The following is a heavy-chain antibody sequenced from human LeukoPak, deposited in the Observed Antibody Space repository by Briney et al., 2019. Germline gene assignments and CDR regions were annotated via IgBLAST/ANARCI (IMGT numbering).Heavy chain of an antibody. J-gene: IGHJ4*02. D-gene: IGHD6-19*01. CDR1: GGTFSSYA. CDR3: ASSNPLAVAGTIDY. CDR2: INPSGGST. V-gene: IGHV1-46*01. Sequence: ASVKVSCKASGGTFSSYAISWVRQAPGQGLEWMGIINPSGGSTSYAQKFQGRVTMTRDTSTSTVYMELSSLRSEDTAVYFCASSNPLAVAGTIDYWGQGTLVTVSS.